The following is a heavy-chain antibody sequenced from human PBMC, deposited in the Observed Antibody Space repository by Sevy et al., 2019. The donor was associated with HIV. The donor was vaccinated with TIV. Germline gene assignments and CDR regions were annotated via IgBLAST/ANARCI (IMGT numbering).Heavy chain of an antibody. Sequence: SETLSLTCAVYGGSFSGYYWSWIHQPPGKGLEWIGEINHSGSTNYNPSLKSRVTISVDTSKNQFSLKLSSVTAADTAVYYCARGVPHYDFWSGYYSDYWGQGTLVTVSS. CDR1: GGSFSGYY. V-gene: IGHV4-34*01. D-gene: IGHD3-3*01. CDR3: ARGVPHYDFWSGYYSDY. CDR2: INHSGST. J-gene: IGHJ4*02.